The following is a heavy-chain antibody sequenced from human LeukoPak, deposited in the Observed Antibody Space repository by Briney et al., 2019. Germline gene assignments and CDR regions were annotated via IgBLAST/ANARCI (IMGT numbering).Heavy chain of an antibody. CDR1: GFTFSNYA. Sequence: PGGSLRLSCAASGFTFSNYAMSWVRQAPGKGLEWVSTISDSGGSTYYADSVKGRFTISRDNSKNTLYLQMNSLRAEDTAVYYCAKGPSAVSFDYWGQGTLVTVSS. V-gene: IGHV3-23*01. D-gene: IGHD3-16*01. CDR3: AKGPSAVSFDY. J-gene: IGHJ4*02. CDR2: ISDSGGST.